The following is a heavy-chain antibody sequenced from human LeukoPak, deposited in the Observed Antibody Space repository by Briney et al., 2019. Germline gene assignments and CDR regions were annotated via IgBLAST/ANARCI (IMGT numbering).Heavy chain of an antibody. Sequence: AASVKVSCKASGYTFTSYDINWVRQATGQGLEWMGWMNPNSGNTGYAQKFQGRVTITRNTSISTAYMELSSLRSEDTAVYYCARGREYSNSFDLWGRGTLATVSS. J-gene: IGHJ2*01. V-gene: IGHV1-8*03. CDR1: GYTFTSYD. D-gene: IGHD4-11*01. CDR3: ARGREYSNSFDL. CDR2: MNPNSGNT.